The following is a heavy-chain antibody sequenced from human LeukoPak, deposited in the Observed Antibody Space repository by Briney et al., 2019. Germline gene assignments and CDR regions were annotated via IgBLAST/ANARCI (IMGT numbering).Heavy chain of an antibody. V-gene: IGHV1-18*01. D-gene: IGHD3-16*01. J-gene: IGHJ4*02. CDR3: ARGNDYVWGSYDY. CDR1: GYTFTSYG. Sequence: ASVKVSCKASGYTFTSYGISWVRQAPGQGLEWMGWISAYNGNTNYAQKFQGRVTMTRDTSISTAYMELSRLRSDDTAVYYCARGNDYVWGSYDYWGQGTLVTVSS. CDR2: ISAYNGNT.